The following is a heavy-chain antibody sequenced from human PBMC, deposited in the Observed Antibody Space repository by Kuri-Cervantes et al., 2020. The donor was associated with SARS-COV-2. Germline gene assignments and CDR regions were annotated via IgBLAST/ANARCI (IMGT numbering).Heavy chain of an antibody. CDR2: ISWNSGSI. D-gene: IGHD2-21*02. CDR3: ARDMVTFDYYGMDV. J-gene: IGHJ6*02. Sequence: SLKISCAASGFTFDDYAMHWVRQAPGKGLEWVSGISWNSGSIGYADSVKGRFTISRDNAKNSLYLQMNSLRAEDTAVYYCARDMVTFDYYGMDVWGQGTTVTVSS. V-gene: IGHV3-9*01. CDR1: GFTFDDYA.